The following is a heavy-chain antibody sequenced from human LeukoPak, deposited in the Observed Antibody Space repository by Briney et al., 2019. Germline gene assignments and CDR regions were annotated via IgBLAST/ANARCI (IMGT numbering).Heavy chain of an antibody. J-gene: IGHJ4*02. CDR1: GFTFSSYS. CDR3: AKEELRIVGATLDY. D-gene: IGHD1-26*01. V-gene: IGHV3-48*01. CDR2: ISSSSSTI. Sequence: GGSLRLSCAASGFTFSSYSMNWVRHAPGKGLEWDSYISSSSSTIYYADSVKGRFTISRDNSKNTLYLQMNSLRAEDTAVYYCAKEELRIVGATLDYWGQGTLVTVSS.